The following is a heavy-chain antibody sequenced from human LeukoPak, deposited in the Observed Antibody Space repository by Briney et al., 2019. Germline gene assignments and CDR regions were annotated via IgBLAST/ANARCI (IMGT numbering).Heavy chain of an antibody. Sequence: PGGSLRLSCAASGFTFSSYWMSWVRQAPGKGLEWVANIKQDGSEKYYVDSVKGRFTISRDNAKNSLYLQMNSLRAEDTAVYYCARDPPSQIYGDQEGYYFDYWGQGTLVTVSS. CDR3: ARDPPSQIYGDQEGYYFDY. V-gene: IGHV3-7*01. D-gene: IGHD4-17*01. CDR1: GFTFSSYW. CDR2: IKQDGSEK. J-gene: IGHJ4*02.